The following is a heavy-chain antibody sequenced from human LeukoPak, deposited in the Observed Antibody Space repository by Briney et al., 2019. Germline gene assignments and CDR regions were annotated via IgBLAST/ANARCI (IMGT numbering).Heavy chain of an antibody. D-gene: IGHD6-6*01. V-gene: IGHV1-69*13. J-gene: IGHJ4*02. CDR2: IIPIFGTA. CDR3: ARDGSSIAARRPFDY. CDR1: GGTFSSYA. Sequence: SVKVSCKASGGTFSSYAISWVRQAPGQGLEWMGGIIPIFGTANYAQKFQGRVTITADESTSTAYMELSSLRSEDTAVYYCARDGSSIAARRPFDYWGQGTLVTVSS.